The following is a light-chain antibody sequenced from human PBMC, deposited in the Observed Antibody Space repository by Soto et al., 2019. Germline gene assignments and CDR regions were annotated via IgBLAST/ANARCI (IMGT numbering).Light chain of an antibody. CDR1: QRLLSTNGNNY. Sequence: DIVMAQSPVSLPPTPGEPASIFFXSSQRLLSTNGNNYLDLYLQXPGXPPKXXXDLXSNRASGGPDRLSGSGSGTDFTLQISRVEAEDVGVYYCMQALQTTRTFGQGTKVDIK. V-gene: IGKV2-28*01. CDR3: MQALQTTRT. J-gene: IGKJ1*01. CDR2: LXS.